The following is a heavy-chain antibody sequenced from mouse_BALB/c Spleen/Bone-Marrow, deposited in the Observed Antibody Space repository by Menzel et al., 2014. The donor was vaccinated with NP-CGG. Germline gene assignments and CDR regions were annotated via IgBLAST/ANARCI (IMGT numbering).Heavy chain of an antibody. CDR2: INPSTGYT. J-gene: IGHJ2*01. CDR3: ARDHPYYFDY. CDR1: GYTFTSYW. V-gene: IGHV1-7*01. Sequence: VKLQESGAELAKPGASVKMSCKASGYTFTSYWMHWVKQRPGQGLEWIGYINPSTGYTEYNQKFKDKATLTADKSSSTAFMQLSSLTSEDSAVYYCARDHPYYFDYWGQGTTLTVSS.